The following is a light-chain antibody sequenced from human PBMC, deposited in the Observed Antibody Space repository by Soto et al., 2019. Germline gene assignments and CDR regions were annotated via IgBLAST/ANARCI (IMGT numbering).Light chain of an antibody. CDR1: QRISTY. CDR3: QQCYSSPRT. Sequence: DIQMTQSPSTLSAGVGDRVTITCRASQRISTYLNWYQQKPGKAPTLLIYAASSLQSGVPSRFSGGGSGTDFTLTINTLQPEDFATYFCQQCYSSPRTFGQGTKLDIK. J-gene: IGKJ1*01. CDR2: AAS. V-gene: IGKV1-39*01.